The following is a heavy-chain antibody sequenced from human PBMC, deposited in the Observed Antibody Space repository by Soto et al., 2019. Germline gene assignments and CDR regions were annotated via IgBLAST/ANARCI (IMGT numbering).Heavy chain of an antibody. CDR1: VLSFHTYW. V-gene: IGHV3-7*03. Sequence: PGGSLRLSCAASVLSFHTYWMSWVRQAPGKGLEWVANIRQDGGDEYYADSVKGRFTISRDNAKNSMYLQMDSLRGADTAVYYIAKYGCGSPPCLYFFYSFRHVWGKGTRVPVS. J-gene: IGHJ6*03. D-gene: IGHD2-15*01. CDR3: AKYGCGSPPCLYFFYSFRHV. CDR2: IRQDGGDE.